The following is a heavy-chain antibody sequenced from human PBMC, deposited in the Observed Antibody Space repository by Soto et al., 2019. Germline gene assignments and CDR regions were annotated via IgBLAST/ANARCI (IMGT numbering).Heavy chain of an antibody. CDR2: MTGSGSAI. CDR3: ARSGGNCRPFDS. D-gene: IGHD2-21*01. J-gene: IGHJ4*01. Sequence: GGSLRLSCAAFGFSFSNSEMNWIRQAPGKGLEWVSHMTGSGSAIYYADSVKGRFTISRDNANNLLYLQLNSLRAEDTALYYCARSGGNCRPFDSWGQGTLVTVPS. V-gene: IGHV3-48*03. CDR1: GFSFSNSE.